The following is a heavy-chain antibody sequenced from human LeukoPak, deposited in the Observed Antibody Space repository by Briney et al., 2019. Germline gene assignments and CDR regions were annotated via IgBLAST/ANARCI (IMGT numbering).Heavy chain of an antibody. CDR1: GGSISSGGYY. J-gene: IGHJ3*02. CDR3: ARGVDDYGDPDDAFDI. V-gene: IGHV4-31*03. Sequence: SETLSLTCTVSGGSISSGGYYWSWIRQHPGQGLEWIGYIYYSGSTYYNPSLKSRVTISVDTSKNQFSLKLSSVTAADTAVYYCARGVDDYGDPDDAFDIWGQGTMVTVSS. CDR2: IYYSGST. D-gene: IGHD4-17*01.